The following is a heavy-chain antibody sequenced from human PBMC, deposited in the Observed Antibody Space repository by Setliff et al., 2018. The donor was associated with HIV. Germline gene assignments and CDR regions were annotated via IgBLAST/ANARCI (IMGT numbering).Heavy chain of an antibody. J-gene: IGHJ4*02. D-gene: IGHD6-6*01. Sequence: SETLSLTCSVSGGSINNDIYFWSWIRQHPGKGLEWIGYIYYSGSTYYNPSLKSRITISVDTSKNQFSLRLSSVTAADTAVYYCAKSGSSSPYYFDYWGQGTLVTVSS. CDR1: GGSINNDIYF. CDR3: AKSGSSSPYYFDY. V-gene: IGHV4-31*03. CDR2: IYYSGST.